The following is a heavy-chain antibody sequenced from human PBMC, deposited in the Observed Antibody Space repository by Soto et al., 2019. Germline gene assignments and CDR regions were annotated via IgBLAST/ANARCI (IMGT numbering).Heavy chain of an antibody. CDR3: AKDMKWGGMTTIHYFDS. J-gene: IGHJ4*02. CDR2: ISANGDNV. V-gene: IGHV3-9*01. D-gene: IGHD4-17*01. Sequence: GFARHRVRKNTGKGLEWVSGISANGDNVDYADSVKGRFTVSRDNAKNSLFLQMNSLRPEDTALYYCAKDMKWGGMTTIHYFDSWGQGTQVTVSS. CDR1: GFA.